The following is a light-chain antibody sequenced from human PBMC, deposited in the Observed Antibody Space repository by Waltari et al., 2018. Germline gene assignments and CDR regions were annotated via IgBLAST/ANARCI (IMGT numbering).Light chain of an antibody. J-gene: IGLJ2*01. CDR3: SSQTSDGVVL. V-gene: IGLV2-14*03. CDR1: TSAVGASDY. CDR2: AVT. Sequence: QSALTQPASVSGSPGQSITIYCTGTTSAVGASDYVSGFQHHPGTAPHVIIYAVTNRPSGVSNRFSGARSANTASRTISGLQAEDEADYYCSSQTSDGVVLFGGGTKVTVL.